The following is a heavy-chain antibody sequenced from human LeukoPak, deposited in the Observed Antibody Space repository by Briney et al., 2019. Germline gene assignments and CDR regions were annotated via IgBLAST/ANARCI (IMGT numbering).Heavy chain of an antibody. J-gene: IGHJ4*02. CDR2: IYYSGST. CDR3: ASESYSSGWYSTKFDY. V-gene: IGHV4-39*01. CDR1: GGSISSSSYY. D-gene: IGHD6-19*01. Sequence: PSETLSLTCTVSGGSISSSSYYWGWIRQPPGKGLEWIGSIYYSGSTYYNPSLRSRVTISGGTSKNQFSLKLSSVTAADTAVYYCASESYSSGWYSTKFDYWGQGTLVTVSS.